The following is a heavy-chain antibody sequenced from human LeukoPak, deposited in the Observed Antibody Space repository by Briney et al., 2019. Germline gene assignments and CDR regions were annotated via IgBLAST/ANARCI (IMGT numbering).Heavy chain of an antibody. D-gene: IGHD2-15*01. CDR1: GGTFSSYA. CDR3: AGYCSGGGCYRRPGSDY. V-gene: IGHV1-69*13. CDR2: IIPIFGTA. J-gene: IGHJ4*02. Sequence: VASVKVSCKASGGTFSSYAISWVRQAPGQGLEWMGGIIPIFGTANYAQKFQGRVTITADESTSTAYMELSSLRSEDTAVYYCAGYCSGGGCYRRPGSDYWGQGTLVTVSS.